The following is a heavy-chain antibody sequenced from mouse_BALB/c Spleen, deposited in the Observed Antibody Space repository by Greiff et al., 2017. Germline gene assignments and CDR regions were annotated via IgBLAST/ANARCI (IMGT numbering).Heavy chain of an antibody. V-gene: IGHV14-3*02. CDR3: ARAYYGNPYYAMDY. Sequence: VQLQQSGAELVKPGASVKLSCTASGFNIKDTYMHWVKQRPEQGLEWIGRIDPANGNTKYDPKFQGKATITADTSSNTAYLQLSSLTSEDTAVYYCARAYYGNPYYAMDYWGQGTSVTVSS. CDR1: GFNIKDTY. CDR2: IDPANGNT. D-gene: IGHD2-10*01. J-gene: IGHJ4*01.